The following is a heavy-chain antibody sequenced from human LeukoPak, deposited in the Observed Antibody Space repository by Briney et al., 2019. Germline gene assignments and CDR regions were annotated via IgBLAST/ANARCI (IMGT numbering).Heavy chain of an antibody. CDR2: ISYDGSNK. CDR3: AKEGSNGDFDY. Sequence: PGGSLRLSCAASGFTFSSYDMLWVRQAPGKGLEWVTVISYDGSNKYYGDSVKGRFTISRDNSKNTLYLKMNSLRAEDTAVYYCAKEGSNGDFDYWGQGTLVTVSS. J-gene: IGHJ4*02. CDR1: GFTFSSYD. D-gene: IGHD1-26*01. V-gene: IGHV3-30*18.